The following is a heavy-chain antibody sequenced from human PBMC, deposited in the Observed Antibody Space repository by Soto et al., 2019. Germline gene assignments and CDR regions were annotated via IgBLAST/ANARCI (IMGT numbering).Heavy chain of an antibody. V-gene: IGHV4-39*01. D-gene: IGHD6-13*01. CDR2: IYYSGST. CDR3: ASQQLVHYYYGMDV. Sequence: PSETLSLTCTVSGGSMTSYSWGWIRQPPGKGLEWIGNIYYSGSTYYNPSLKSRVTISVDTSKNQFSLKLSSVTAADTAVYYCASQQLVHYYYGMDVWGQGTTVTVSS. CDR1: GGSMTSYS. J-gene: IGHJ6*02.